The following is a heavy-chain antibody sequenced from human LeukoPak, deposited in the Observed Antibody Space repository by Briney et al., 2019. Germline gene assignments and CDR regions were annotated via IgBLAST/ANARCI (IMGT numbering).Heavy chain of an antibody. CDR2: ISYDGSNK. D-gene: IGHD6-13*01. J-gene: IGHJ4*02. Sequence: GRSLRLSCAASGFTFSSYGMHWVRQAPGKGLEWVAVISYDGSNKYYADSVKGRFTISRDSSKNTLYLQMNSLRAEDTAVYYCARIAAAGTDFDYWGQGTLVTVSS. CDR1: GFTFSSYG. CDR3: ARIAAAGTDFDY. V-gene: IGHV3-30*03.